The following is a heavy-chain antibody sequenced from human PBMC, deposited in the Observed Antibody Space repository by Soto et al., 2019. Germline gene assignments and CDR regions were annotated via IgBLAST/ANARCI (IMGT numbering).Heavy chain of an antibody. V-gene: IGHV1-69*13. CDR1: GGSFNSYA. J-gene: IGHJ2*01. Sequence: SVKVSCKASGGSFNSYAISCVRQAPGQGLEWMGGIIPIFGTANYAQKFQGRVTITADESTSTAYMELSSLRSEDTAVYYCARGGNYVWYFDLWGRGTLVTVSS. CDR3: ARGGNYVWYFDL. CDR2: IIPIFGTA. D-gene: IGHD4-4*01.